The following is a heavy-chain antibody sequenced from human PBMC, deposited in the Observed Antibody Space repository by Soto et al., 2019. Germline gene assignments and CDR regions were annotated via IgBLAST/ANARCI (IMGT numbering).Heavy chain of an antibody. Sequence: SETLSLTCTVSGDSIGNSGYYWGWVRQPPGKGLEWIGTIYFSGDTYYNPSLKSRVTMSIDTSKNYFSLRLSSVTAADTAVYYCARIAFSLIGASAGDIDFQYYGMDVWGPGTTVTVSS. J-gene: IGHJ6*02. CDR2: IYFSGDT. V-gene: IGHV4-39*02. CDR1: GDSIGNSGYY. CDR3: ARIAFSLIGASAGDIDFQYYGMDV. D-gene: IGHD3-3*02.